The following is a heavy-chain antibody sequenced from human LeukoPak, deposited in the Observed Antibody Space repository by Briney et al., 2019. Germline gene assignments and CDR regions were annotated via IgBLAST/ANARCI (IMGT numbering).Heavy chain of an antibody. CDR2: IRYDGSNK. Sequence: GGSLRLSCAASGFTFSSYGMHWVRQAPGKGLEWVAFIRYDGSNKYYADSVKGRFTISRDNSKNTLYLQMNSLRAEDTAVYYCAKEEGVTMIVVVITEFDYWGQGTLVTVSS. V-gene: IGHV3-30*02. D-gene: IGHD3-22*01. CDR1: GFTFSSYG. CDR3: AKEEGVTMIVVVITEFDY. J-gene: IGHJ4*02.